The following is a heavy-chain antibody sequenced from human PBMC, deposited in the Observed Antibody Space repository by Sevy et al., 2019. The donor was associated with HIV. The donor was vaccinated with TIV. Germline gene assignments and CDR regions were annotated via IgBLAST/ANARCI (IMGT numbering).Heavy chain of an antibody. Sequence: GGSLRLSCAASGFTVSNYAINWVRQAPGKGLEWVEVIRGRGVDTYYADSWKGRLTISRDKSKNTLYLQMNSLRAEDTAVYYCAKDIVVVVGEAFDIWGQGTMVTVSS. CDR3: AKDIVVVVGEAFDI. CDR2: IRGRGVDT. V-gene: IGHV3-23*01. J-gene: IGHJ3*02. D-gene: IGHD2-15*01. CDR1: GFTVSNYA.